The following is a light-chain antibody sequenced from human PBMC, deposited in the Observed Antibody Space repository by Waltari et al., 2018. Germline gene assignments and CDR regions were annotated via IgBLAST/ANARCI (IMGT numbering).Light chain of an antibody. CDR3: CSYAGSYAWV. CDR1: SSDIGGYNY. V-gene: IGLV2-11*01. Sequence: QSALTQPRSVSGSPGQSVTISCTGTSSDIGGYNYVSWYQQHPGKAPKLMIYDVSARPSGVPERFYGSKSGNTASLTISGLQAEDEADYYCCSYAGSYAWVFGGGTKVTVL. CDR2: DVS. J-gene: IGLJ3*02.